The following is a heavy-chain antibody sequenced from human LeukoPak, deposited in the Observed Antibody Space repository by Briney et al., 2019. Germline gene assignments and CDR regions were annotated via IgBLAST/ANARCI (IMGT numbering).Heavy chain of an antibody. D-gene: IGHD1-26*01. Sequence: PGGSLRLSCAASGFTFSSYAMSWVRQAPGKGLEWVSAISGSGGSTYYADSVKGRFTISRDNAKNSLYLQMHSLRDEDTAVYYCARRYSGSLRYFDYWGQGTLVAVSS. CDR2: ISGSGGST. V-gene: IGHV3-23*01. J-gene: IGHJ4*02. CDR3: ARRYSGSLRYFDY. CDR1: GFTFSSYA.